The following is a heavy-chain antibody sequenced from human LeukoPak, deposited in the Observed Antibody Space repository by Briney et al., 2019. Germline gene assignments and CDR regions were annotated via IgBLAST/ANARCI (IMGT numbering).Heavy chain of an antibody. V-gene: IGHV1-18*01. CDR1: GYTFTDYG. J-gene: IGHJ3*02. Sequence: APVKVSCKASGYTFTDYGISWVRQAPGQGLEWMGWIRTYNGDTNYAQKLQGRVSMTTDTSTSTAYMELRSLRSDDTAVYYCARDQNIAASAGIWGQGTMVTVSS. CDR3: ARDQNIAASAGI. CDR2: IRTYNGDT. D-gene: IGHD6-13*01.